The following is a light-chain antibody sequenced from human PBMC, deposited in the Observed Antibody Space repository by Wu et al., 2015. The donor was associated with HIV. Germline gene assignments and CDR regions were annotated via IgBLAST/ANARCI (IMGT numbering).Light chain of an antibody. CDR1: QSVSSN. V-gene: IGKV3-15*01. J-gene: IGKJ2*01. CDR3: QQSGYLPYT. CDR2: GAS. Sequence: EIVMTQSPATLSVSPGERATPSCRASQSVSSNLAWYQQKPGQAPRLLIYGASTRATGIPARFSGSGSGTEFFLTITSLQPDDSATYYCQQSGYLPYTFGQGTKLEI.